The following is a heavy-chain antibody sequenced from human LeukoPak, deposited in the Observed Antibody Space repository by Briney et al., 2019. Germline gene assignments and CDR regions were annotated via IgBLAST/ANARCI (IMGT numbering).Heavy chain of an antibody. D-gene: IGHD3-3*01. V-gene: IGHV3-74*01. J-gene: IGHJ4*02. CDR1: GFTLGSYW. CDR2: IKTDGSST. Sequence: GGSLRLSCAASGFTLGSYWMHWVRQAPGKGLVWVSRIKTDGSSTNYADSVKGRFTISRDNVKNTVYLQMDSLRAEDTAVYYCVRGWSGYYAIDYWGQGTLVTVSS. CDR3: VRGWSGYYAIDY.